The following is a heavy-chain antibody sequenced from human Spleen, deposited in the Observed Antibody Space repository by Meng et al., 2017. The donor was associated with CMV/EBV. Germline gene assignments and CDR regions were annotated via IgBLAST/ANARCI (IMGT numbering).Heavy chain of an antibody. CDR1: GYSISSGYY. D-gene: IGHD6-13*01. CDR3: ARGRGSSSWYYYYGMDV. Sequence: SETLSLTCTVSGYSISSGYYWAWVRQPPGKGLEWIGEINHSGSTNYNPSLKSRVTISVDTSKNQFSLKLSSVTAADTAVYYCARGRGSSSWYYYYGMDVWGQGTTVTVSS. J-gene: IGHJ6*02. CDR2: INHSGST. V-gene: IGHV4-38-2*02.